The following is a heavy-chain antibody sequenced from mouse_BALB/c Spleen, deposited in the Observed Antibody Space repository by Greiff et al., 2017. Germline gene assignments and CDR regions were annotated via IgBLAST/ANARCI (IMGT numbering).Heavy chain of an antibody. CDR2: ISSGGSYT. D-gene: IGHD1-1*01. CDR1: GFTFSSYA. Sequence: EVKLMESGGGLVKPGGSLKLSCAASGFTFSSYAMSWVRQSPEKRLEWVAEISSGGSYTYYPDTVTGRFTISRDNAKNTLYLEMSSLRSEDTAMYYCARDQGSSPAWFAYWGQGTLVTVSA. V-gene: IGHV5-9-4*01. J-gene: IGHJ3*01. CDR3: ARDQGSSPAWFAY.